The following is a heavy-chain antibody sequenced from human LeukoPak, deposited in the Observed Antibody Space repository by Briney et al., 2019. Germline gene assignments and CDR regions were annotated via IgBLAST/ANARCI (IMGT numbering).Heavy chain of an antibody. J-gene: IGHJ4*02. D-gene: IGHD3-10*01. V-gene: IGHV3-23*01. CDR3: ASARYGSGTFGY. CDR1: RFTFSSYG. CDR2: IGGSGGGT. Sequence: GGSLRLSCAASRFTFSSYGMSWVRQAPGKGVEWVSAIGGSGGGTYYADSVKGRFTISRDNSKNTLYLQMNSLRAEDTAVYYCASARYGSGTFGYWGQGTLVTVSS.